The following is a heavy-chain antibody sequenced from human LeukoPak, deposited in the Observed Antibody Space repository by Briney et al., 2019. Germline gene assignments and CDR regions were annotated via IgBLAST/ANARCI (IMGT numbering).Heavy chain of an antibody. CDR3: ARSRSDGYYYYYYYMDV. CDR2: IYHSGSA. J-gene: IGHJ6*03. D-gene: IGHD2-15*01. Sequence: PSETLSLTCAVYGGSFSGYYWSWIRQPPGKGLEWIGEIYHSGSANYNPSLTSRVTMSVDKSRNQISLKLTSVTAEDTALYYCARSRSDGYYYYYYYMDVWGKGTTVTVSS. V-gene: IGHV4-34*01. CDR1: GGSFSGYY.